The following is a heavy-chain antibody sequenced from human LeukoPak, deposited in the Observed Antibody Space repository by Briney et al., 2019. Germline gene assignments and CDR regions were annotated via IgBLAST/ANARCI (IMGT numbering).Heavy chain of an antibody. CDR1: GGTFSSYA. V-gene: IGHV1-69*04. D-gene: IGHD2-21*02. CDR2: IIPILGIA. CDR3: ARGNRAYCGGDCPAFDI. Sequence: SVKVSCKASGGTFSSYAISWVRQAPGQGLEWMGRIIPILGIANYAQKFQGRVTITADKSTSTAYMELSSLRSEDTAVYYCARGNRAYCGGDCPAFDIWGQGTMVTVSS. J-gene: IGHJ3*02.